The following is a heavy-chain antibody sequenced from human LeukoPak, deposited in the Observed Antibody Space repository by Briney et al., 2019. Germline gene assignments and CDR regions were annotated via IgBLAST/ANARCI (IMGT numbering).Heavy chain of an antibody. CDR2: IHYSGST. D-gene: IGHD5-12*01. CDR1: GGPINSYY. Sequence: SETLSLIFSVSGGPINSYYWSWIRQPPGKGLEFIGYIHYSGSTDCKPSLKSRVTISLDTSKSQFSLRLSSVTAADTAVYYCARYNGYAHWDYWGQGTLVTVSS. CDR3: ARYNGYAHWDY. J-gene: IGHJ4*02. V-gene: IGHV4-59*08.